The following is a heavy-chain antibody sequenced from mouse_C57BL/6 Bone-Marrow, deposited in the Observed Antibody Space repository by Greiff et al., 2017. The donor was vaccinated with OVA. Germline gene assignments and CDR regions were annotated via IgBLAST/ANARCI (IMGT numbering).Heavy chain of an antibody. Sequence: EVNLVESGGDLVKPGGSLKLSCAASGFTFSSYGMSWVRQTPDKRLEWVATISSGGSYTSYPASVKGRFTISRDNDKNTLYLQMSSLKSEDTAMDYCARRLLYYFDDWSQGTTLTVSS. V-gene: IGHV5-6*02. D-gene: IGHD2-12*01. CDR1: GFTFSSYG. CDR3: ARRLLYYFDD. CDR2: ISSGGSYT. J-gene: IGHJ2*01.